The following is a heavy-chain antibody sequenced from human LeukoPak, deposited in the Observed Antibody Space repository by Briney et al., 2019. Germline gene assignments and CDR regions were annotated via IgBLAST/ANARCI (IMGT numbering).Heavy chain of an antibody. D-gene: IGHD6-19*01. V-gene: IGHV3-23*01. J-gene: IGHJ4*02. Sequence: PGGSLRLSCAASGFTFTSYAMSWVRQAPGKGPVWVSGITGSDGSTYYAESVKGRFTISRDNSKNTLYLQMSSLRAEDTAVYYCAKVSSSGWLFDYWGQGTPVTVSS. CDR3: AKVSSSGWLFDY. CDR1: GFTFTSYA. CDR2: ITGSDGST.